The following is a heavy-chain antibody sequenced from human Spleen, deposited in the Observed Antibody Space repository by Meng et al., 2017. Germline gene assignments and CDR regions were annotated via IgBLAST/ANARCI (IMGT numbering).Heavy chain of an antibody. Sequence: SVNVSCKVCGYTLTKLSMHWVRQAPGKGREWMGGFDAEDGETIYAQKFQGRATLTEDTSTDTTYMELSSLRSEDTAVYYCATSIRMVRGVIGSYGMDVWGRGTTVTVSS. CDR3: ATSIRMVRGVIGSYGMDV. V-gene: IGHV1-24*01. CDR1: GYTLTKLS. D-gene: IGHD3-10*01. J-gene: IGHJ6*02. CDR2: FDAEDGET.